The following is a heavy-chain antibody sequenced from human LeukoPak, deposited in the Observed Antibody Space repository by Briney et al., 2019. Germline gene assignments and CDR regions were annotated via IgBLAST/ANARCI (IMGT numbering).Heavy chain of an antibody. Sequence: ASVKVSCKASGYTFTNYGMHWVRQAPRQSLEWMGWINTGNGNTKSSQKFQDRVTLSRDTSASTAYMELNSLSSEDTAVYYCARVPLHDASGHYYSHWGQGTLVTVSS. CDR2: INTGNGNT. CDR3: ARVPLHDASGHYYSH. V-gene: IGHV1-3*04. CDR1: GYTFTNYG. D-gene: IGHD3-22*01. J-gene: IGHJ1*01.